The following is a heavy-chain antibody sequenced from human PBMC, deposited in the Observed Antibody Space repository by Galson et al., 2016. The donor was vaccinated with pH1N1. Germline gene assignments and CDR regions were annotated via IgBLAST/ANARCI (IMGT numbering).Heavy chain of an antibody. Sequence: SVKVSCKASGYTFSRYYVHWVRQAPGQGLEWVGIINPRDGGTVYTQRLQGRVTMTRDTSTSTVYMELSSLRSEDTAVYFCATPHSTRYAFDIWGQGTMVTVSS. D-gene: IGHD2-2*01. CDR1: GYTFSRYY. CDR3: ATPHSTRYAFDI. CDR2: INPRDGGT. J-gene: IGHJ3*02. V-gene: IGHV1-46*03.